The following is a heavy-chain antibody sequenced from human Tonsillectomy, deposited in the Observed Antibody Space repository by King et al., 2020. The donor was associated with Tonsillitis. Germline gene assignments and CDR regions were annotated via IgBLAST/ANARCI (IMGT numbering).Heavy chain of an antibody. V-gene: IGHV3-30*01. CDR3: ARDNYAYSGGFHGY. CDR1: GFIFSGHA. J-gene: IGHJ4*02. D-gene: IGHD1-26*01. CDR2: ISFDGNKE. Sequence: VQLVESGGGVVQPGRSLRLSCAASGFIFSGHAMHWVRQTPGKGLEWVAAISFDGNKEYYGDSVRGRFTISRDNSENTLDLQMNSLTAEDTAVYYCARDNYAYSGGFHGYWGQGTLVTVSS.